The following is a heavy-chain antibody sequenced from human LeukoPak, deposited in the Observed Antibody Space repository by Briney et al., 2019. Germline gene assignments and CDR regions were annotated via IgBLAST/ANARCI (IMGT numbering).Heavy chain of an antibody. Sequence: PSETLSLTCTVSGGSISSYYWSWIRQPPGKGLEWIGYIYYSGSTNYNPSHKSRVTISVDTSKNQFSLKLSSVTAADTAVYYCARITYYYDSSGGYYYMDVWGKGTTVTVSS. V-gene: IGHV4-59*01. CDR1: GGSISSYY. D-gene: IGHD3-22*01. J-gene: IGHJ6*03. CDR3: ARITYYYDSSGGYYYMDV. CDR2: IYYSGST.